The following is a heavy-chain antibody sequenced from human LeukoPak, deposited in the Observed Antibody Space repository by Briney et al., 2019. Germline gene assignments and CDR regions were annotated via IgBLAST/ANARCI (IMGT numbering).Heavy chain of an antibody. V-gene: IGHV5-51*01. CDR1: GYSISNYW. CDR2: IYLADSDI. Sequence: GDSLKISCKGSGYSISNYWIGWVRQMPGKGLEWMRIIYLADSDIRYSPSFQGQVTISADKSLSTAYLQWSSLKASDTAMYYCARQEYCSGGSCYTWFDPWGQGTLVIVSS. D-gene: IGHD2-15*01. CDR3: ARQEYCSGGSCYTWFDP. J-gene: IGHJ5*02.